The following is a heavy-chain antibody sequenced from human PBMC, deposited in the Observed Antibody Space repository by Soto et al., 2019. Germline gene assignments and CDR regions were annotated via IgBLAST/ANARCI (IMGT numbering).Heavy chain of an antibody. V-gene: IGHV1-46*01. CDR1: GYTFTSYY. Sequence: GASVKVSCKASGYTFTSYYKHCVRQAPGQGLEWMGIINPSGGSTSYAQKFQGRVTMTRDTSTSTVYMELSSLRSEDTAVYYCARDPPNYYDSSGIFFYWGQGTLVTVSS. CDR2: INPSGGST. J-gene: IGHJ4*02. D-gene: IGHD3-22*01. CDR3: ARDPPNYYDSSGIFFY.